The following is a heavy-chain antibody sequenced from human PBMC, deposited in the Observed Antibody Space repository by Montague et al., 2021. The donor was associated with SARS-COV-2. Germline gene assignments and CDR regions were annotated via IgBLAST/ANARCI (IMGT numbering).Heavy chain of an antibody. CDR2: IYYSGST. CDR1: GGSISSYY. J-gene: IGHJ4*02. CDR3: ARGMHSYDSSGYYFDY. V-gene: IGHV4-59*01. Sequence: SETLSLTCTVSGGSISSYYWSWIRQPPGKGLEWIGYIYYSGSTTSNPSPTRQGTISVDTSKTQFSLKLSSVTAADTAVYYCARGMHSYDSSGYYFDYWGQGTLVTVSS. D-gene: IGHD3-22*01.